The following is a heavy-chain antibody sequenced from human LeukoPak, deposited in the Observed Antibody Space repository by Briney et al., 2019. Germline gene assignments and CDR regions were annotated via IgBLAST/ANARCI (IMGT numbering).Heavy chain of an antibody. Sequence: ASVTVSCKASGYTFTGYYIHWVRQAPGQGLEWMAWINPTSGDTDCAQKFQGRVSMTRDTSISTAYMDLSRLTSDDTAVYYCAILLGATTNFDYWGQGTLVTVSS. CDR3: AILLGATTNFDY. J-gene: IGHJ4*02. CDR2: INPTSGDT. D-gene: IGHD1-26*01. V-gene: IGHV1-2*02. CDR1: GYTFTGYY.